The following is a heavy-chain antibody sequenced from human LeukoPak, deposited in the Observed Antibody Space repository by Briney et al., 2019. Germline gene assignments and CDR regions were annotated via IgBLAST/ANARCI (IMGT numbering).Heavy chain of an antibody. V-gene: IGHV4-59*01. CDR2: IYYSGST. Sequence: SETLSLTCTVSGGSISSYYWSWIRQPPGKGLEWIGYIYYSGSTNYNPSLKSRVTISVDTSKNQFSLKLSSVTAADTAVYYCARGPAPHTAAAKYYFDYWGQGTLVTVSS. CDR1: GGSISSYY. CDR3: ARGPAPHTAAAKYYFDY. D-gene: IGHD6-13*01. J-gene: IGHJ4*02.